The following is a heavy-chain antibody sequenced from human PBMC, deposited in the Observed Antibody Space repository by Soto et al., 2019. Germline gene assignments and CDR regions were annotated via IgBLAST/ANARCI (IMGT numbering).Heavy chain of an antibody. J-gene: IGHJ4*02. CDR1: GFTFSSNW. CDR3: ARDGEGF. D-gene: IGHD2-21*01. V-gene: IGHV3-74*01. Sequence: EVQLVVSGGGLVQPGGSLRLSCAASGFTFSSNWMHWVRRVPGRGLVWVSRINTDGSRTSYEDSVEGRFTISRDNAKNTVYLQMSSLRAEDTAVYYCARDGEGFWGQGTLVTVSS. CDR2: INTDGSRT.